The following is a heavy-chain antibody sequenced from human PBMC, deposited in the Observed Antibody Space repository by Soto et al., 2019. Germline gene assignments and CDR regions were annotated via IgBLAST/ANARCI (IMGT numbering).Heavy chain of an antibody. Sequence: TSETLSLTCSVSDGSVGISAYCLSWIRQHPGKGLEWIGYIFYSGTTYYNPSLKGRVTISVDTSKNQFSLKLTSVTAADTAVYYCARQITSSWYVSGFDPWGQGTLVTVSS. CDR3: ARQITSSWYVSGFDP. CDR2: IFYSGTT. CDR1: DGSVGISAYC. J-gene: IGHJ5*02. V-gene: IGHV4-31*03. D-gene: IGHD6-13*01.